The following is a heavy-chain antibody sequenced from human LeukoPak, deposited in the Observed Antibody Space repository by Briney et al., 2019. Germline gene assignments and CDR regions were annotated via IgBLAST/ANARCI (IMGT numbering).Heavy chain of an antibody. CDR2: INHSGST. J-gene: IGHJ5*02. V-gene: IGHV4-39*07. Sequence: SETLSLTCTVSGGSISSGGYYWSWIRQHPGKGLEWIGEINHSGSTNYNPSLKSRVTISVDTSKNQFSLKLSSVTAADTAVYYCARVRNYAYNWFDPWGQGTLVTVSS. CDR1: GGSISSGGYY. D-gene: IGHD1-7*01. CDR3: ARVRNYAYNWFDP.